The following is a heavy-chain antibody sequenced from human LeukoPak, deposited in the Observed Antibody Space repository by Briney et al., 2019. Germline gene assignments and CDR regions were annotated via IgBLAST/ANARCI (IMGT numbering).Heavy chain of an antibody. CDR2: ISSSSSYI. Sequence: GSLRLSCAASGFTFSSYSMNWVRQAPGKGLEWVSSISSSSSYIYYADSVKSRFTISRDNAKNSLYLQMNSLRAEDTAVYYCAELGITMIGGVWGKGTTVTISS. V-gene: IGHV3-21*01. J-gene: IGHJ6*04. D-gene: IGHD3-10*02. CDR3: AELGITMIGGV. CDR1: GFTFSSYS.